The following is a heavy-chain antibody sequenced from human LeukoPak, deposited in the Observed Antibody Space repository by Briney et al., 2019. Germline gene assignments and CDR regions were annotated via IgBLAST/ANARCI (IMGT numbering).Heavy chain of an antibody. CDR1: GFTFSSYA. CDR2: ISGSGGST. D-gene: IGHD2-2*01. V-gene: IGHV3-23*01. CDR3: AKSPYIVIVPAAIQAYFDY. J-gene: IGHJ4*02. Sequence: GGSLRLSCAASGFTFSSYAMSWVRQAPGKGLEWVSAISGSGGSTYYADSVKGRFTISRDNSKNTLYLQMNSLRAEDTAVYYCAKSPYIVIVPAAIQAYFDYWGQGTLVTVSS.